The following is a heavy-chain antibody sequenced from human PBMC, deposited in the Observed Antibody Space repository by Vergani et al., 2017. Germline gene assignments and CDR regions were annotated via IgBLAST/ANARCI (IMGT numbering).Heavy chain of an antibody. V-gene: IGHV1-69*18. Sequence: QVQLVQSGAEVKKPGSSVKVSCKASGGTFSSYAISWVRQAPGQGLEWMGRIIPIFGTANYAQKFQGRVTITADESTSTAYMELSSLRSEDTAVYYCARGTGYYDSSGRRYYYYYGMDVWGQGTTVTVSS. CDR3: ARGTGYYDSSGRRYYYYYGMDV. D-gene: IGHD3-22*01. J-gene: IGHJ6*02. CDR1: GGTFSSYA. CDR2: IIPIFGTA.